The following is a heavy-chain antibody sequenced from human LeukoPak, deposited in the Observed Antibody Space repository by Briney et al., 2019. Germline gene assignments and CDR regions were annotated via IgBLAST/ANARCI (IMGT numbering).Heavy chain of an antibody. CDR2: IYSGGST. Sequence: GGSLRLSCAASGFTVSSNYMSWVRQAPGKGLEWVSVIYSGGSTYYADSVKGRFTISRDNSENTLYLQMNSLRAEDTAVYYCARDYSSSYYMDVWGKGTTVTVSS. CDR1: GFTVSSNY. D-gene: IGHD6-13*01. J-gene: IGHJ6*03. V-gene: IGHV3-66*02. CDR3: ARDYSSSYYMDV.